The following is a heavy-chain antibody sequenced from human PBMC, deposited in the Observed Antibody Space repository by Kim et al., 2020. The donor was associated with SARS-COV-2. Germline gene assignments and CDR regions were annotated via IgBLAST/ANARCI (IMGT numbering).Heavy chain of an antibody. J-gene: IGHJ4*02. Sequence: ASVKVSCKASGYTFNTYPIHWVRQAPGQRLEWVGWINADKGDTEYSQKFQGRVTITRDTSASTAYMELTSLKSEDSAVYYCARHIGRSRYFFDSWGQGTLVTVSS. CDR3: ARHIGRSRYFFDS. V-gene: IGHV1-3*01. CDR1: GYTFNTYP. D-gene: IGHD2-21*01. CDR2: INADKGDT.